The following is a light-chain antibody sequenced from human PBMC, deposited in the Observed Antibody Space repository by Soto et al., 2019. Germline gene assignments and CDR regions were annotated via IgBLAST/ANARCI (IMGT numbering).Light chain of an antibody. V-gene: IGKV1-17*01. CDR3: QQYDNLPLT. CDR2: GSS. CDR1: QGIRND. Sequence: DIPMTQSPSSLSASVGDRVTIPCRASQGIRNDLGWYQQKPGKAPKRLIYGSSSLQSGVPSRFSGSGSGTEFILTISSLQPEDSATYYCQQYDNLPLTFGGGTKVDIK. J-gene: IGKJ4*01.